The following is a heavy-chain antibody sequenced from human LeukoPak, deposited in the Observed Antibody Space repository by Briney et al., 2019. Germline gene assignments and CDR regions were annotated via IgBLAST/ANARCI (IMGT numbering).Heavy chain of an antibody. V-gene: IGHV4-39*07. CDR1: GGSISSSSYY. D-gene: IGHD3-22*01. CDR2: ICYSGST. CDR3: ARDDSSGYYYYFDY. Sequence: SETLSLTCTVSGGSISSSSYYWGWIRQPPGKGLEWIGSICYSGSTYYNPSLKSRVTISVDTSKNQFSLKLSSVTAADTAVYYCARDDSSGYYYYFDYWGQGTLVTVSS. J-gene: IGHJ4*02.